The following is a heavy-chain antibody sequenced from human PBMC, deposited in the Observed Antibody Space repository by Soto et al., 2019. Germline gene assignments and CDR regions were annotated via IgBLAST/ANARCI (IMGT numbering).Heavy chain of an antibody. V-gene: IGHV6-1*01. J-gene: IGHJ4*02. Sequence: SQTLSLTCAISGDSVSSSSAAWNWIRQSSSRGLEWLGRTYYRSKWYSDYAVSVRSRLTINPDTSKNQFSLQLNSVTPDDTGVYYCASAGSDALLMVYERFDSCGQGTLVTVSS. D-gene: IGHD2-8*01. CDR3: ASAGSDALLMVYERFDS. CDR2: TYYRSKWYS. CDR1: GDSVSSSSAA.